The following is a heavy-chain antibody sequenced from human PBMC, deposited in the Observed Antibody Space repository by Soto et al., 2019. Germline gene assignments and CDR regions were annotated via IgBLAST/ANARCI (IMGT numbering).Heavy chain of an antibody. CDR2: INSDGSST. V-gene: IGHV3-74*01. CDR1: GFTFSSYW. J-gene: IGHJ4*02. D-gene: IGHD1-1*01. Sequence: EVQVVEFGGGLVQPGGSLRLSCAGSGFTFSSYWMYWARQAPGKGLVWVSRINSDGSSTNYADCVKGRFTISRDNAKNTVHLQMNSXXAEDTAVYYCVGGTGYWGQGTLVTVSS. CDR3: VGGTGY.